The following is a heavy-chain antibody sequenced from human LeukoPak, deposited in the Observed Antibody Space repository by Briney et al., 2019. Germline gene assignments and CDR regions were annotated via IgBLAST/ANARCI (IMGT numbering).Heavy chain of an antibody. Sequence: PGGSLRLSCAASGFTFSSYSMHWVRQAPGKGLVWVSHINSDGSSTNYADSVKGRFTISRDNAKQTLSLQMNSLRDEDTPVYSCARGLDSTTWSLTWFDPWGQGTLVTVSS. D-gene: IGHD3-22*01. CDR3: ARGLDSTTWSLTWFDP. CDR1: GFTFSSYS. J-gene: IGHJ5*02. CDR2: INSDGSST. V-gene: IGHV3-74*01.